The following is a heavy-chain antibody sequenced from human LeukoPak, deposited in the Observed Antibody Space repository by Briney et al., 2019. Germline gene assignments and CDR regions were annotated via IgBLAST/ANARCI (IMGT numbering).Heavy chain of an antibody. V-gene: IGHV3-23*01. J-gene: IGHJ3*02. Sequence: PGGSLRLSCAAPGFTFSSYAMSWVRQAPGKGMEWDSAISGSGGSRYYADSVKGRSTISRDNSKNTLYLQMNSLRAEDTAVYYCAKATGYHDFWSGPYDAFDIWGQGTMVTVSS. D-gene: IGHD3-3*01. CDR1: GFTFSSYA. CDR2: ISGSGGSR. CDR3: AKATGYHDFWSGPYDAFDI.